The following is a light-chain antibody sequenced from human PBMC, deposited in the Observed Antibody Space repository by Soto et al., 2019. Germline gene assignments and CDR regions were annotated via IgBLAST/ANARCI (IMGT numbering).Light chain of an antibody. CDR1: QSISTY. Sequence: DVQMTQSPSSLSASVGDRVTITCRASQSISTYLSWYQQKPGKAPNLLVHAGSSLQSGVSSRFTDSGSGTDFTLTIRCLQPEEFAIYSCQQSYTSPYTFGQGTDLQI. V-gene: IGKV1-39*01. J-gene: IGKJ2*01. CDR2: AGS. CDR3: QQSYTSPYT.